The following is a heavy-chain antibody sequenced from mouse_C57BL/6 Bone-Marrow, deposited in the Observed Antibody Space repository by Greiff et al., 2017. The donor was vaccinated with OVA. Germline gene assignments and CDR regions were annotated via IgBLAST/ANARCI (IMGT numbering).Heavy chain of an antibody. V-gene: IGHV5-9-1*02. Sequence: EVMLVESGEGLVKPGGSLKLSCAASGFTFSSYAMSWVRQTPEKRLEWVAYISSGGDYIYYADTVKGRFTISRDNARNTLYLQMSSLKSEDTAMYYCTRGEDSPHYFDYWGQGTTLTVSS. J-gene: IGHJ2*01. CDR1: GFTFSSYA. CDR3: TRGEDSPHYFDY. CDR2: ISSGGDYI.